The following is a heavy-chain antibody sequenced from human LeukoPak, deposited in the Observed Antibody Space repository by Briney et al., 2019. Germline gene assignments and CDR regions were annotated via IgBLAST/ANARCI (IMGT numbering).Heavy chain of an antibody. CDR3: ARVDWYSSSWYVFGY. Sequence: SVKVSCKASGYTFTSYYMHWVRQAPGQGLEWMGGIIPIFGTANYAQKFQGRVTITADKSTSTAYMELSSLRSEDTAVYYCARVDWYSSSWYVFGYWGQGTLVTVSS. J-gene: IGHJ4*02. V-gene: IGHV1-69*06. CDR1: GYTFTSYY. CDR2: IIPIFGTA. D-gene: IGHD6-13*01.